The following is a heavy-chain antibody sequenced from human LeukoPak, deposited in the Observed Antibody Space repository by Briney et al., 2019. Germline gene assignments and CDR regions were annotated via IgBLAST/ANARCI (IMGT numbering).Heavy chain of an antibody. V-gene: IGHV3-74*01. CDR1: GFTFSSYW. Sequence: PGGSLRLSCAASGFTFSSYWMHWVRQAPGKGLGWVSRIKSDGSTTDYADSVKGRVTISRDNAKNTLYLQMNSLRAEDTAVYYCARANSMAFDIWGQGTMVTVSS. CDR3: ARANSMAFDI. J-gene: IGHJ3*02. CDR2: IKSDGSTT. D-gene: IGHD2/OR15-2a*01.